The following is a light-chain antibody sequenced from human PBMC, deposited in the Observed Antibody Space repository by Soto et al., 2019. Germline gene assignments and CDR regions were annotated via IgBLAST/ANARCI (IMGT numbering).Light chain of an antibody. CDR1: SSNIGADFD. CDR3: QSYDRSLNGV. CDR2: GNT. Sequence: QSVLTQPPSVSGAPGQRITTSCTGSSSNIGADFDVYWYQQLPGAAPKLLIYGNTNRPSGVPDRFSGSKSGTSASLAITGLQAEDEADYYCQSYDRSLNGVFGTGTKVTVL. J-gene: IGLJ1*01. V-gene: IGLV1-40*01.